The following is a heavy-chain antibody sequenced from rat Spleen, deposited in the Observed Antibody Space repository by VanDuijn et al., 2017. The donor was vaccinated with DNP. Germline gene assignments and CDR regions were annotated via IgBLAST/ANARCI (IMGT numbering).Heavy chain of an antibody. CDR1: GFIFNNYW. CDR2: ITGRGGNT. CDR3: VGHVRRTYFAYNPWW. V-gene: IGHV5-31*01. J-gene: IGHJ2*01. D-gene: IGHD1-9*01. Sequence: EVQLVESGGDLVQPGRSLKLSCVVSGFIFNNYWMTWFRQVPGMGLEWVASITGRGGNTYYPDSVKGRFTISRDNAKSTLYLQMDNLRSEDTAIYYCVGHVRRTYFAYNPWWWGQGVMVTVSS.